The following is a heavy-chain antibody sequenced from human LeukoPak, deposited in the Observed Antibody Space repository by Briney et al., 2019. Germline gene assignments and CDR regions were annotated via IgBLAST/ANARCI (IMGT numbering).Heavy chain of an antibody. CDR1: GFTFSSYG. CDR2: ISGSGTNT. Sequence: PGGSLRLSCAASGFTFSSYGMHWVRQAPGKGLEWVSGISGSGTNTDYIDSVKGRFTVSRDNSKNTLYLQMSSLRAEDTAVYYCARDRWVTMGVDYWGQGTLVTVSS. J-gene: IGHJ4*02. V-gene: IGHV3-23*01. D-gene: IGHD3-10*01. CDR3: ARDRWVTMGVDY.